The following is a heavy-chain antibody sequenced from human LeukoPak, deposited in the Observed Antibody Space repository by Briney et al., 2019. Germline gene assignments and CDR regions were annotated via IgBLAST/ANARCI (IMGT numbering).Heavy chain of an antibody. CDR1: GGSISSYY. CDR3: ARGRGDY. J-gene: IGHJ4*02. V-gene: IGHV4-34*01. CDR2: INHSGST. Sequence: SETLSLTCTDSGGSISSYYWSWIRQPPGKGLEWIGEINHSGSTNYNPSLKSRVTISVDTSKNQFSLKLSSVTAADTAVYYCARGRGDYWGQGTLVTVSS.